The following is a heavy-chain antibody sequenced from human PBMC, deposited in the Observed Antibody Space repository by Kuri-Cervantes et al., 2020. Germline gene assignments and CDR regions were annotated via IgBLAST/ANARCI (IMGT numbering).Heavy chain of an antibody. D-gene: IGHD3-10*01. Sequence: SVKVSCKASGGTFSSYAISWVRQAPGQGLEWMGGIIPIFGTANYAQKFQGRVTMTRDTSTSTVYMELSSLRSEDTAVYYCARDSGYYYGSGSQLYYYYGMDVWGQGTTVTVSS. J-gene: IGHJ6*02. CDR1: GGTFSSYA. CDR3: ARDSGYYYGSGSQLYYYYGMDV. CDR2: IIPIFGTA. V-gene: IGHV1-69*05.